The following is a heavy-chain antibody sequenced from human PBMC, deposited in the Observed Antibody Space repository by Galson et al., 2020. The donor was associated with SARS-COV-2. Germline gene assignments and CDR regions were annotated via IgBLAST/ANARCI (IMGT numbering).Heavy chain of an antibody. CDR2: IYYSGST. CDR1: GGSISSYY. CDR3: ARHVGPYNYYYGMDV. Sequence: SETLSLTCTVSGGSISSYYWSWIRQPPGKGLEWIGYIYYSGSTNYNPSLKSRVTISVDTSKNQFSLKLSSVTAADTAVYYCARHVGPYNYYYGMDVWGQGTTVTVSS. D-gene: IGHD1-26*01. V-gene: IGHV4-59*08. J-gene: IGHJ6*02.